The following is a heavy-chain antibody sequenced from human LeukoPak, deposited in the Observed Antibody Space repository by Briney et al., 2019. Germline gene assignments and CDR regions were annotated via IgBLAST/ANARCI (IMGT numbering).Heavy chain of an antibody. J-gene: IGHJ3*02. D-gene: IGHD6-6*01. CDR3: ARDVSSSHAFDI. Sequence: PEGSLRLSCAASGFTFSSFAMSWVRQAPGKGLEWVSSISGSGGSTYYADSVKGRFTISRDNAKNSLYLQMNSLRAEDTAVYYCARDVSSSHAFDIWGQGTMVTVSS. CDR1: GFTFSSFA. CDR2: ISGSGGST. V-gene: IGHV3-23*01.